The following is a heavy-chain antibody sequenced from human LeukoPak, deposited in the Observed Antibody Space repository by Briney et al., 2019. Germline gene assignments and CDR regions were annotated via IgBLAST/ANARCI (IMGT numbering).Heavy chain of an antibody. J-gene: IGHJ4*02. CDR3: AKVLLITIFGDLKYYFDY. CDR1: GGSISSGGYY. Sequence: PSQTLSLTCTVSGGSISSGGYYWSWIRQPPGKGLEWIGYIYHSGSTYYNPSLKSRVTISVDRSKNQFSLKLSSVTAADTAVYYCAKVLLITIFGDLKYYFDYWGQGTLVTVSS. CDR2: IYHSGST. D-gene: IGHD3-3*01. V-gene: IGHV4-30-2*01.